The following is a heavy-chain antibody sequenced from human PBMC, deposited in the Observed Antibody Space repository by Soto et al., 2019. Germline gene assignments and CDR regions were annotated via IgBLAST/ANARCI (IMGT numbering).Heavy chain of an antibody. D-gene: IGHD3-10*02. CDR3: ASVRGGYYYAMDV. CDR2: IYHSEST. Sequence: SETLSLTCTVSGGSISSGGYYWSWVRQPPGKGLEWIGEIYHSESTNYNPSLKSRVTISVDKSKNQFSLKLSSVTAADTAVYYCASVRGGYYYAMDVWGQGTTVTVSS. V-gene: IGHV4-39*07. J-gene: IGHJ6*02. CDR1: GGSISSGGYY.